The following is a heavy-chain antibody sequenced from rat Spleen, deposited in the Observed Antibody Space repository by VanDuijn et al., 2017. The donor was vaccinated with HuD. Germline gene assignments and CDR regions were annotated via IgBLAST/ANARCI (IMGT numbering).Heavy chain of an antibody. V-gene: IGHV5-25*01. CDR1: GFTFGNYY. CDR2: ISTGGRNT. J-gene: IGHJ2*01. Sequence: EVQLVESDGGLVQPGRSLKLSCAASGFTFGNYYMAWVRQAPARGLEWVASISTGGRNTYYRDSVKGRFTISKDNARSTLYLYMDSLRSEDTATYYCARLINNPYYFDYWGQGVMVTVSS. D-gene: IGHD1-10*01. CDR3: ARLINNPYYFDY.